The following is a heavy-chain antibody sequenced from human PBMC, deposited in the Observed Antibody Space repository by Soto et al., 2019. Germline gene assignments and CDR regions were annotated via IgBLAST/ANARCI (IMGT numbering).Heavy chain of an antibody. Sequence: GASVKVSCKDTGGLFSSYAVSWVRQAPGQGLEWMGGIIPVFDTVYYAQKFQGRVTITADESTSTAYRELSSLRSEDTAVYYCARSDDSSGYYSYPSSGFDYWGQGTLVTVSS. J-gene: IGHJ4*02. CDR1: GGLFSSYA. D-gene: IGHD3-22*01. CDR3: ARSDDSSGYYSYPSSGFDY. CDR2: IIPVFDTV. V-gene: IGHV1-69*13.